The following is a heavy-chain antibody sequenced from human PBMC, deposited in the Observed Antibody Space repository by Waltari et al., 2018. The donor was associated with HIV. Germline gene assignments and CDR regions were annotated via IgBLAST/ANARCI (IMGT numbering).Heavy chain of an antibody. CDR1: GGSFSACNYY. CDR2: ISYSGNT. V-gene: IGHV4-30-4*08. D-gene: IGHD3-16*01. CDR3: ARGTTLGNGIFDS. J-gene: IGHJ4*02. Sequence: QVQLQESGPGLVKTSQTLSLTCTVSGGSFSACNYYWSWIRQRPGKGLEWVGYISYSGNTDYNPSLESRLTISVDSHKNHFSLRLSSMTAADTAVYYCARGTTLGNGIFDSWGQGTPVTVSS.